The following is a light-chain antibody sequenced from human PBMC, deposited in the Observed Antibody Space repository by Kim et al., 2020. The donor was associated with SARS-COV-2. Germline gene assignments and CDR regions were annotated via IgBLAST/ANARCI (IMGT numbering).Light chain of an antibody. CDR3: QSYDNSLYAI. CDR2: GNS. J-gene: IGLJ2*01. V-gene: IGLV1-40*01. CDR1: SSNIGAGFD. Sequence: QRVTISCIGSSSNIGAGFDVHWYHHLPGTAPKLLIYGNSNRPSGVPDRFSGSKSGTSASLAITGLQAEDEADYYCQSYDNSLYAIFGGGTQLTVL.